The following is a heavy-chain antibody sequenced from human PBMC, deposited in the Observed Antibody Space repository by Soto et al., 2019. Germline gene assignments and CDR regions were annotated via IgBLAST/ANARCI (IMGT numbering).Heavy chain of an antibody. J-gene: IGHJ4*02. V-gene: IGHV1-69*13. D-gene: IGHD2-15*01. CDR1: GGTFSSYA. CDR2: IIPIFGTA. Sequence: SVKVSCKASGGTFSSYAISWVRQAPGQGLEWMGGIIPIFGTANYAQKFQGRVTITADESTSTAYMELSSLRSEDTAVYYCARVRKCSGGSCYEAYFDYWGQGTLVTVS. CDR3: ARVRKCSGGSCYEAYFDY.